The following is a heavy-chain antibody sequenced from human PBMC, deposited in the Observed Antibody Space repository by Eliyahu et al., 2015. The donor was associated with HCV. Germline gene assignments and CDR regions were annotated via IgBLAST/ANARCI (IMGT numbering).Heavy chain of an antibody. V-gene: IGHV3-15*05. D-gene: IGHD2-15*01. J-gene: IGHJ6*02. Sequence: VRQAPGKGLEWIGRIKSETDGGTTDYAAPVTGRFTISREDSKNMLYLQMNSLKTEDTGIYYCHDGSGGPWDVWGQGTTVTVSS. CDR2: IKSETDGGTT. CDR3: HDGSGGPWDV.